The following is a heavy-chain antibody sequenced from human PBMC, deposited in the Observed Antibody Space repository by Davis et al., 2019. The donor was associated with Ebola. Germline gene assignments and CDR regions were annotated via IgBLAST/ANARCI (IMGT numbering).Heavy chain of an antibody. V-gene: IGHV1-18*04. Sequence: ASVKVSCKASGYTFTGYYMHWVRQAPGQGLEWMGWISAYNGNTNYAQKLQGRVTMTTDTSTSTAYMELRSLRSDDTAVYYCARGGGILLSGGKGWFDPWGQGTLVTVSS. CDR3: ARGGGILLSGGKGWFDP. J-gene: IGHJ5*02. D-gene: IGHD3-16*01. CDR1: GYTFTGYY. CDR2: ISAYNGNT.